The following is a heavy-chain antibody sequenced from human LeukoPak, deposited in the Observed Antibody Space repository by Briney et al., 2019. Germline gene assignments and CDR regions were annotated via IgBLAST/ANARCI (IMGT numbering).Heavy chain of an antibody. J-gene: IGHJ6*02. V-gene: IGHV1-69*13. CDR1: GGTFSSYA. CDR2: IIPIFGTA. D-gene: IGHD3-3*01. CDR3: AMGIRFLEWLPMDV. Sequence: ASVKVSCEASGGTFSSYAISWVRQAPGQGLEWMGGIIPIFGTANYAQKFQGRVTITADESTSTAYMELSSLRSEDTAVYYCAMGIRFLEWLPMDVWGQGTTVTVSS.